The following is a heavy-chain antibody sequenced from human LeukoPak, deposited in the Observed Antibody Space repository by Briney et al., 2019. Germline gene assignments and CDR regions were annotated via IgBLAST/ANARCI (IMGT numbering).Heavy chain of an antibody. CDR3: ARDVWNYFDY. CDR1: GFTFSSYG. V-gene: IGHV3-30*03. J-gene: IGHJ4*02. D-gene: IGHD3-16*01. Sequence: GGSLRLSCAASGFTFSSYGMYWVRQAPGKGLEWVAVISYDGSNKYYADSVKGRFTISRDNSKNTLYLQMNSLRAEDTAVYYCARDVWNYFDYWGQGALVTVSS. CDR2: ISYDGSNK.